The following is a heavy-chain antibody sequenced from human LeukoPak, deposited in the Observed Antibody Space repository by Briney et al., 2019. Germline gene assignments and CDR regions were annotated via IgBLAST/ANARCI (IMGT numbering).Heavy chain of an antibody. CDR2: INHSGST. CDR1: GFTFSSYS. Sequence: GSLRLSCAASGFTFSSYSMNWVRQPPGKGLEWIGEINHSGSTNYNPSLKSRVTISVDTSKNQFSLKLSSVTAADTAVYYCASRPGPFDYWGQGTLVTVSS. CDR3: ASRPGPFDY. J-gene: IGHJ4*02. V-gene: IGHV4-34*01.